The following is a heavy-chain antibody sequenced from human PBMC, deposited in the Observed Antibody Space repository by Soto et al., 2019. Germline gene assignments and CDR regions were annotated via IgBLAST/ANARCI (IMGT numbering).Heavy chain of an antibody. CDR2: IIPILGIA. D-gene: IGHD5-12*01. J-gene: IGHJ6*03. V-gene: IGHV1-69*02. Sequence: ASVKVSCKASGGTFSSYTISWVRQAPGQGLEWMGRIIPILGIANYAQKFQGRVTITADKSTSTAYMELSSLRSEDTAVYYCSSELSRSEGGYDDYYYYYYMDVRGKGTTVTVSS. CDR3: SSELSRSEGGYDDYYYYYYMDV. CDR1: GGTFSSYT.